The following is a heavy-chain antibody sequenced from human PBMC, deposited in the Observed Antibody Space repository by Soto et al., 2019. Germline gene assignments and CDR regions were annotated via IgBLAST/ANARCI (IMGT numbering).Heavy chain of an antibody. CDR3: ARDRRVYCSGGSCYSPSDY. J-gene: IGHJ4*02. V-gene: IGHV1-69*06. CDR2: IIPIFGTA. CDR1: GGTFSSYA. Sequence: QVQLVQSGAEVKKPGSSVKVSCKASGGTFSSYAISWVRQAPGQGLEWMGGIIPIFGTANYAQKFQGRVTMTTDTSTSTAYMELRSLRSDDTAVYYCARDRRVYCSGGSCYSPSDYWGQGTLVTVSS. D-gene: IGHD2-15*01.